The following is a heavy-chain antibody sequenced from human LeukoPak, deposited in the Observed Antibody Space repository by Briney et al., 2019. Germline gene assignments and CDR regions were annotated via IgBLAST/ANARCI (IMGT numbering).Heavy chain of an antibody. CDR3: AKDRVLRYFDWLSGDFDY. CDR1: GFTFSSYA. D-gene: IGHD3-9*01. V-gene: IGHV3-23*01. Sequence: GGSLRLSCAASGFTFSSYAMSWVRQAPGKGLEWVSAISGSGGSTYYADSVKGRFTISRDNSKNTLYLQMNSLRAEDTAVYYCAKDRVLRYFDWLSGDFDYWGQGTLVTVSS. J-gene: IGHJ4*02. CDR2: ISGSGGST.